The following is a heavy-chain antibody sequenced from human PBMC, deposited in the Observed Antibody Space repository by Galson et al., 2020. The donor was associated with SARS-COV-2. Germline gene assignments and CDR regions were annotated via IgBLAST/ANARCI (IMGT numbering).Heavy chain of an antibody. CDR3: ATVGQWLVRDYGMDV. V-gene: IGHV1-24*01. CDR1: GYTLTELS. D-gene: IGHD6-19*01. J-gene: IGHJ6*02. Sequence: ASVKDSCKVSGYTLTELSMHWVRQAPGKGLAWMGGFDPEDGETIYAQKFQGRVTMTEDTSTDTAYMELSSLRSEDTDVYYCATVGQWLVRDYGMDVWGQGTTVTVSS. CDR2: FDPEDGET.